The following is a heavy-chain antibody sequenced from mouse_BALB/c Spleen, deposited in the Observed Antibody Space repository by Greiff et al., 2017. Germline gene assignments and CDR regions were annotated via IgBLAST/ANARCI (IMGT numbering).Heavy chain of an antibody. CDR2: IYPGDGDT. D-gene: IGHD1-2*01. V-gene: IGHV1-80*01. CDR3: ARRGFTTAPFAY. CDR1: GYAFSSYW. J-gene: IGHJ3*01. Sequence: QVQLQQSGAELVRPGSSVKISCKASGYAFSSYWMNWVKQRPGQGLEWIGQIYPGDGDTNYNGKFKGKATLTADKSSSTAYMQLSSLTSEDSAVYFCARRGFTTAPFAYWGQGTLVTVSA.